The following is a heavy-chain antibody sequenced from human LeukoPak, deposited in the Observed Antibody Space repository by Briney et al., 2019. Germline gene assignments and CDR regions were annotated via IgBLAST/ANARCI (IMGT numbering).Heavy chain of an antibody. V-gene: IGHV6-1*01. D-gene: IGHD6-13*01. CDR1: GDSVSSNSAA. CDR3: ARDLGGSSWYGSYYFDY. CDR2: TYGRSKWYN. Sequence: SQTLSLTCAISGDSVSSNSAAWNWIRQSPSRGLEWLGRTYGRSKWYNDYAVSVKSRIPTNPDTSKNQFSLQLNSVTPEDTAVYYCARDLGGSSWYGSYYFDYWGQGTLVTVSS. J-gene: IGHJ4*02.